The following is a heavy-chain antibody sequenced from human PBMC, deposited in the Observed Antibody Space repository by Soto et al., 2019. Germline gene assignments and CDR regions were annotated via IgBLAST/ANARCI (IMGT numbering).Heavy chain of an antibody. V-gene: IGHV3-11*01. CDR3: AREPHGFLELSSVFGRDI. J-gene: IGHJ3*02. CDR2: INDSGDTI. D-gene: IGHD3-3*01. Sequence: QGQLVQSGGGLVKPGGSLRLSCAASGFTVSDFHMIWVRHAPGQGLEWVSYINDSGDTIYYLDSLQGRITISRDNAKNSMFLQMNSLRAADTAVYYCAREPHGFLELSSVFGRDIWGQGTMVTVSS. CDR1: GFTVSDFH.